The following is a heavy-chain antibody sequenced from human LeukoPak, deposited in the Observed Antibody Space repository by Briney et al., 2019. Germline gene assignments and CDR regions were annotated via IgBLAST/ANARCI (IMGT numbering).Heavy chain of an antibody. V-gene: IGHV3-21*01. J-gene: IGHJ4*02. CDR3: ARDSRGFSYGPNTDY. Sequence: GGSLRLSCAASGFTFSSYSMNWVRQAPGKGLEWVSSISSSSNYMYYADSVKGRFTISRDNAKNSLYLQMNSLRVEDTAVYFCARDSRGFSYGPNTDYWGQGTLVTVSS. CDR2: ISSSSNYM. CDR1: GFTFSSYS. D-gene: IGHD5-18*01.